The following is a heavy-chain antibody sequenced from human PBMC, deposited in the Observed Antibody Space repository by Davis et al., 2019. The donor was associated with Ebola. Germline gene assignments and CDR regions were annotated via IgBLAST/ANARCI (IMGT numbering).Heavy chain of an antibody. CDR3: ARGLVVGATKAYYFDY. CDR1: GFTVSSNY. V-gene: IGHV3-53*01. CDR2: IYSGGST. Sequence: GESLKISCAASGFTVSSNYMSWVRQAPGKGLEWVSVIYSGGSTYYADSVKGRFTISRDNSKNTLYLQMNSLRAEDTAVYYCARGLVVGATKAYYFDYWGQGTLVTVSS. D-gene: IGHD1-26*01. J-gene: IGHJ4*02.